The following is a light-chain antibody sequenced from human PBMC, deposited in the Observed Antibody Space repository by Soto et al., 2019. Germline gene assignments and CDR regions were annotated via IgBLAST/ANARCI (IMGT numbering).Light chain of an antibody. Sequence: QSVLTQPASVSGSPGQSITISCTGTSSDVGSNNLVSWYQQHPGKAPKLMIYDVTKRPSGISNRFAGSKSDNTASLTISGLQAEDEADYYCCSYAATNTLVFGAGTKSPS. CDR1: SSDVGSNNL. CDR3: CSYAATNTLV. J-gene: IGLJ3*02. V-gene: IGLV2-23*02. CDR2: DVT.